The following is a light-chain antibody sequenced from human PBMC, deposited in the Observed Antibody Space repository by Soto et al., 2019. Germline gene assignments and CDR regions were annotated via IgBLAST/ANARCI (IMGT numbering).Light chain of an antibody. V-gene: IGKV3-20*01. Sequence: EIVLTQSPGTLSLSPGERATLSCRARQSVNSSYLSWYQQKPGQAPRLLIYGASSRATGIPDRFSGSGSGTDFTLTISRLEPEDFAVYYCQLYGSSPLYTFGQGTELEIK. CDR1: QSVNSSY. CDR2: GAS. CDR3: QLYGSSPLYT. J-gene: IGKJ2*01.